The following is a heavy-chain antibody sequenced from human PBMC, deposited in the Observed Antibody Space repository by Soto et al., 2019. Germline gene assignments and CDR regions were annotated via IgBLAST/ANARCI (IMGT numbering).Heavy chain of an antibody. J-gene: IGHJ6*02. D-gene: IGHD6-19*01. CDR3: ARAIAVAGTLYYYGMDV. CDR2: ISYDGSNK. Sequence: GGSLRLSCADSGFAFSSYAMHWFRQAPGKGLEWVAVISYDGSNKYYADSVKGRFTISRDNSKNTLYLQMNSLRAEDTAVYYCARAIAVAGTLYYYGMDVWGQGTTVTVSS. CDR1: GFAFSSYA. V-gene: IGHV3-30-3*01.